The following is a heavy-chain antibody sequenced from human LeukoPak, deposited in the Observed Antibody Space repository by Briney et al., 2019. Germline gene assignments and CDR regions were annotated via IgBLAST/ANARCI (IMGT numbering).Heavy chain of an antibody. Sequence: KPSETLSLTCTVSGDSLSNSNYFWVWIRQPPGKGPEWIGSIYYSGNSCYSPSLMSRVTMSVDTSKNHFSLRLRSVMAADTAVYYCARHGNVVVLPGAKGFDSWGQGTQVTVSS. D-gene: IGHD2-2*01. CDR3: ARHGNVVVLPGAKGFDS. V-gene: IGHV4-39*01. CDR2: IYYSGNS. J-gene: IGHJ4*02. CDR1: GDSLSNSNYF.